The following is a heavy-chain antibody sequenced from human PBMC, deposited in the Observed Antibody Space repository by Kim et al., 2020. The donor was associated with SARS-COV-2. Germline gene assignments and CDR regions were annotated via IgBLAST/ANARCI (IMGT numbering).Heavy chain of an antibody. CDR3: AGHEFGEENWFDP. D-gene: IGHD3-10*01. Sequence: SPSFQGQVTISADKSISTAYLQWSSLKASDTAMYYCAGHEFGEENWFDPWGQGTLVTVSS. J-gene: IGHJ5*02. V-gene: IGHV5-51*01.